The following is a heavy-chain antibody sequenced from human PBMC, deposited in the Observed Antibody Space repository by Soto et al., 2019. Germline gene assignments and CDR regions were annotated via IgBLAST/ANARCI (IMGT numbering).Heavy chain of an antibody. J-gene: IGHJ4*02. CDR3: AKIRGGGWYIDY. CDR1: GFTFSSYA. CDR2: ISGSGGST. D-gene: IGHD6-19*01. V-gene: IGHV3-23*01. Sequence: EVQLLESGGGLVQPGGSLRLSCAASGFTFSSYAMSWVRQAPGKGPEWVSAISGSGGSTYYADFVKGRFTISRDNSKNTLYLQMNSLRAEDTAVYYCAKIRGGGWYIDYWGQGTLVTVSS.